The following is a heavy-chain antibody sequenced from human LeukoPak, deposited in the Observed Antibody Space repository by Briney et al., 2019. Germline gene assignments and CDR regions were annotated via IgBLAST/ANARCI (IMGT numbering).Heavy chain of an antibody. Sequence: GGSLRLSCAASGFTFSDYYTSWIRQAPGKGLEWVSYISSSGSTIYYADSVKGRFTISRDNAKNSLNLQMNSLRAEDTAVYYCATTPTGLRGWFDPWGQGTLVTVSS. D-gene: IGHD4-17*01. V-gene: IGHV3-11*01. CDR2: ISSSGSTI. CDR3: ATTPTGLRGWFDP. J-gene: IGHJ5*02. CDR1: GFTFSDYY.